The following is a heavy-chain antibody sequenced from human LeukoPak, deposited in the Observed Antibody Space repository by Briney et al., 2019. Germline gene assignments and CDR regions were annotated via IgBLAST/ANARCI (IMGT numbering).Heavy chain of an antibody. CDR1: GFTFSSYA. J-gene: IGHJ4*02. CDR2: ISGSGGRT. D-gene: IGHD3-16*02. CDR3: VTSGSLRLGELSPIDF. Sequence: PGGSLRLSCAASGFTFSSYAMSWVRQAPGKGLEWVSSISGSGGRTYHADSVKGRFTISRDNSKNTLGLQMDSLRAEDTALYYCVTSGSLRLGELSPIDFWGQGTLVTVSS. V-gene: IGHV3-23*01.